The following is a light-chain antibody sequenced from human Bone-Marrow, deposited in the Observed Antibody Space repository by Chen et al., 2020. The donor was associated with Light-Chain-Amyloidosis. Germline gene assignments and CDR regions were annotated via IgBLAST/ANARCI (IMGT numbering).Light chain of an antibody. CDR2: GNS. J-gene: IGLJ2*01. CDR3: QSYDTSLSGSV. CDR1: SSNIGAGYA. V-gene: IGLV1-40*01. Sequence: QSVLTQPPSVSGAPGQRVTLSCTGSSSNIGAGYAVHWYRPLPGTAPKLLISGNSNRPSGVPDRSSGSGSGTSASLAISGLQAEDEADYYCQSYDTSLSGSVFGGGTKLTVL.